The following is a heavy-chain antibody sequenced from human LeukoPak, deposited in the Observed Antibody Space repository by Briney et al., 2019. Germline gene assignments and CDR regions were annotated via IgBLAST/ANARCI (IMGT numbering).Heavy chain of an antibody. Sequence: PSETLSLTCTVSGGSISSSSYYWGWIRQPPGKGLEWIGSIYYSGSTHYNPSLKSRVTISVDTSKNEFSLKLSSVTAADTAVYYCARDWNRYAYWGQGTLVIVSS. CDR3: ARDWNRYAY. CDR1: GGSISSSSYY. D-gene: IGHD1-1*01. CDR2: IYYSGST. J-gene: IGHJ4*02. V-gene: IGHV4-39*07.